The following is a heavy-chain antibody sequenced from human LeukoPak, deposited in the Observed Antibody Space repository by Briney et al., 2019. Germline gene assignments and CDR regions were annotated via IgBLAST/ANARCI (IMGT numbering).Heavy chain of an antibody. D-gene: IGHD1-1*01. CDR3: ARGRVSSSTWYSTYYYYFYMDV. CDR2: VDHTGST. J-gene: IGHJ6*03. Sequence: SETLSLTCTVSDDSITMYYWTWLRQPPGKGLEWIGYVDHTGSTNFNPSLNGRVSISRDTSKNLFSLRLRSVTAADTAVYFCARGRVSSSTWYSTYYYYFYMDVWGKGTTVTVSS. CDR1: DDSITMYY. V-gene: IGHV4-59*01.